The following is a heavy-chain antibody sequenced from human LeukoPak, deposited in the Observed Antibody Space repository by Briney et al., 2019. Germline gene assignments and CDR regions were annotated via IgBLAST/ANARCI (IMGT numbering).Heavy chain of an antibody. CDR1: GFTFSSYA. D-gene: IGHD3-9*01. CDR3: AKDIGRRYEDILTGYYDY. J-gene: IGHJ4*02. CDR2: ISGSGGST. Sequence: GGSLRLSCAASGFTFSSYAMSWVRQAPGKGLEWVSAISGSGGSTYYADSVKGRFTISRDNSKNTLYLQMNSLRAEDTAVYYCAKDIGRRYEDILTGYYDYWGQGTLVTVSS. V-gene: IGHV3-23*01.